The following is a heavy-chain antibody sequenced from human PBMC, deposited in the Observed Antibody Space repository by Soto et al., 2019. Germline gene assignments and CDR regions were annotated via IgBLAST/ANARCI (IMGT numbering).Heavy chain of an antibody. CDR3: ARDRGIPAAGTGYYYYYYMDV. CDR2: IWYDGSNK. V-gene: IGHV3-33*01. CDR1: GVTFSSYG. J-gene: IGHJ6*03. Sequence: GGSLRLSCAASGVTFSSYGMHWVRQAPGKGLEWVAVIWYDGSNKYYADSVKGRFTISRDNSKNTLYLQMNSLRAEDTAVYYCARDRGIPAAGTGYYYYYYMDVWGKGTTVTVSS. D-gene: IGHD6-13*01.